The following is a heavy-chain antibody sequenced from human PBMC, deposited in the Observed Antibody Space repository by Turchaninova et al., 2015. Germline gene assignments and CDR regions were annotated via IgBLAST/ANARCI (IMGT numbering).Heavy chain of an antibody. J-gene: IGHJ6*02. V-gene: IGHV3-7*03. CDR1: GFTFNSHW. Sequence: EVQLVESGGGLVQPGGSLRLSCVASGFTFNSHWMSWVRQAPGKWLEWVAHIKQDGSEKYYLDSAMGRFTISRDNAKNSLYLQMNSLRVEDTAVYYCARGSYAMDVWGQGTTVTVSS. CDR2: IKQDGSEK. CDR3: ARGSYAMDV. D-gene: IGHD2-2*01.